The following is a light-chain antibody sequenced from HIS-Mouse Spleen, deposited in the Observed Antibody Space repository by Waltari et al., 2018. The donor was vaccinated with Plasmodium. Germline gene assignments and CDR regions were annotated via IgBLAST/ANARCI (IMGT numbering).Light chain of an antibody. V-gene: IGKV3-20*01. CDR3: QQYGSSGT. J-gene: IGKJ1*01. CDR1: QSVSSSY. Sequence: EIALTQSPGTLSSSPGERATLPCRAIQSVSSSYLAWYQQTPGQAPRRLLYGASSSATGIPDSFGGSGSGTDFTLTISRLEPEDFAVYYCQQYGSSGTFGQGTKVEIK. CDR2: GAS.